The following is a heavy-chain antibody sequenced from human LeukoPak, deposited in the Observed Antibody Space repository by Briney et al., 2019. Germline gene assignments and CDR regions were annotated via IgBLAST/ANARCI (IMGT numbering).Heavy chain of an antibody. CDR3: ARDDSSRDDSGGYHY. D-gene: IGHD3-22*01. Sequence: PSESLSLTCTVSGDSINSYHWSWIRQPAGKGLEWIGRIHMSGSTNYNPSLRSRVAISMDNSKNQFSLMLKSVTAADTAVYYCARDDSSRDDSGGYHYWGQGTLVTISS. CDR1: GDSINSYH. CDR2: IHMSGST. V-gene: IGHV4-4*07. J-gene: IGHJ4*02.